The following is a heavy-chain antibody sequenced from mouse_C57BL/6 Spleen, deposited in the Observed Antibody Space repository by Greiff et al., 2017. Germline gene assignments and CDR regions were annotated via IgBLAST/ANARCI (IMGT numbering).Heavy chain of an antibody. CDR2: IDPETGGT. V-gene: IGHV1-15*01. CDR1: GYTFTDYE. CDR3: TRPYYGSSDYAMDY. Sequence: QVQLQQSGAELVRPGASVTLSCKASGYTFTDYEMHWVKQTPVHGLEWIGAIDPETGGTAYNQKFKGKAILTADKSSSTAYMELRSLTSEDSAVYYCTRPYYGSSDYAMDYWGQGTSVTVSS. D-gene: IGHD1-1*01. J-gene: IGHJ4*01.